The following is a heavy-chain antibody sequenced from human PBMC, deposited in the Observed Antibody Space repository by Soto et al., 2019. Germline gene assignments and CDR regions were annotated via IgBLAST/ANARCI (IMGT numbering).Heavy chain of an antibody. CDR3: ARDPGYCSGGSCYRPGARRYYYYYGMDV. D-gene: IGHD2-15*01. V-gene: IGHV3-53*01. J-gene: IGHJ6*02. Sequence: GGSLRLSCAASGFTVSSNYMSWVRQAPGKGLEWVSVIYSGGSTYYADSVKGRFTISRDNSKNTLYLQMNSLRAEDTAVYYCARDPGYCSGGSCYRPGARRYYYYYGMDVWGQGTPVTVSS. CDR2: IYSGGST. CDR1: GFTVSSNY.